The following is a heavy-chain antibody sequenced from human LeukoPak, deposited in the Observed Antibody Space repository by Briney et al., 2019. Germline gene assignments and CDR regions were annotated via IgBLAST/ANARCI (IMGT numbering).Heavy chain of an antibody. J-gene: IGHJ4*02. CDR3: ARARVYSSTWSEFDY. V-gene: IGHV4-61*01. CDR2: IDYSGST. CDR1: GGSVSSGSYY. D-gene: IGHD6-13*01. Sequence: SETLSLTCTVSGGSVSSGSYYWSWIRQPPGKGLEWIGYIDYSGSTNYNPSLKSRVTISVDTSKNQFSLKLSSVTAADTAVYYCARARVYSSTWSEFDYWGQGTLATVSS.